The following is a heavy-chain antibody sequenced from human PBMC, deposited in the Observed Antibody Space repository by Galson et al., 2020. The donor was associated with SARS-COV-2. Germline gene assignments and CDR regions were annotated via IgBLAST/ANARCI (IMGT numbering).Heavy chain of an antibody. CDR3: ARRCYGDNWYFYL. V-gene: IGHV4-59*01. Sequence: ETSETLSLTCTVSGASISSYYWNWMRQPPGKGLEWIGYIYNSGSSRSTNYNSSLKSRVTISLDTSKNQFSLELSSVTAADTAVYYCARRCYGDNWYFYLWGRGTLVTVSS. CDR1: GASISSYY. CDR2: IYNSGSSRST. J-gene: IGHJ2*01. D-gene: IGHD4-17*01.